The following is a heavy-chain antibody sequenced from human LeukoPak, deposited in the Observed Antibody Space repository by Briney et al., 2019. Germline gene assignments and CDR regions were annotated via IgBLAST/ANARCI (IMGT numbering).Heavy chain of an antibody. D-gene: IGHD3-10*01. V-gene: IGHV4-30-2*01. J-gene: IGHJ3*02. CDR3: ARSGYGSNDAFDI. CDR2: IYHSGST. Sequence: SETLSLTCAVSGGSISSGGYSWSWIRQPPGKGLEWIGYIYHSGSTYYNPSLKSRVTISVDRSKNQFSLELSSVTAADTAVYYCARSGYGSNDAFDIWGQGTMVTVSS. CDR1: GGSISSGGYS.